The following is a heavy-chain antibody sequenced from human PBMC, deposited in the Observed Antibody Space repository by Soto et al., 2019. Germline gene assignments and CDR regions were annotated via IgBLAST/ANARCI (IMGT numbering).Heavy chain of an antibody. J-gene: IGHJ4*02. Sequence: QVQLVQSGAEVKKPGASVKVSCKASGYTFASYAISWMRQAPGQGLEWMGWISAYNGNTNYAQKLQGRVTMTTDTPTSTAYIELRSLRPDDTAVYYCARDPPPPDYWGQGTLVTVSS. V-gene: IGHV1-18*01. CDR2: ISAYNGNT. CDR1: GYTFASYA. CDR3: ARDPPPPDY.